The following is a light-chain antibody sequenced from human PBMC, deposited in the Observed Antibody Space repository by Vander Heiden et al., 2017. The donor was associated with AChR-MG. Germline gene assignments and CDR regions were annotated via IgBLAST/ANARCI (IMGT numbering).Light chain of an antibody. Sequence: QSVLTQPPSESGTPGHRVTIPCSASSPNNGRHSVNWYQQVPGTAPKLRIYKNKQRPSGVPDRFSGSKSGTSASLAISGLKAEDEADYYCATWNDSLKVFGGGTKLTVL. J-gene: IGLJ3*02. CDR3: ATWNDSLKV. CDR1: SPNNGRHS. CDR2: KNK. V-gene: IGLV1-44*01.